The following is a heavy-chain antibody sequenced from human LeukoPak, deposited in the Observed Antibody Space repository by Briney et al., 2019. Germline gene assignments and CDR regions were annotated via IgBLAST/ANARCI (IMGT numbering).Heavy chain of an antibody. V-gene: IGHV3-30*03. CDR1: GFTFSSYG. CDR2: ISYDGHNE. J-gene: IGHJ3*02. CDR3: ARIDPYAAFDI. D-gene: IGHD3-16*01. Sequence: PGGSLRLSCAASGFTFSSYGMHWVRQAPGKGLEWVAVISYDGHNEYYGDSVKGRFTISRDNSKNTLYLQMNSLRADDTALYYCARIDPYAAFDIWGQGTVVTVSS.